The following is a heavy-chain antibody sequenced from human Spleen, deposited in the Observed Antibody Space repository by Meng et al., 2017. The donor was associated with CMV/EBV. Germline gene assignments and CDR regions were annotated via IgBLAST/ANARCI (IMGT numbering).Heavy chain of an antibody. V-gene: IGHV3-21*01. D-gene: IGHD4-17*01. CDR3: ARRGDYGDGFDI. CDR2: ISSSSSYI. J-gene: IGHJ3*02. CDR1: GFTFSSYS. Sequence: GESLKISCAASGFTFSSYSMNWVRQAPGKGLEWVSSISSSSSYIYYADSVKGRFTISRDNAENSLYLHMNSLRAEDTAVYYCARRGDYGDGFDIWGQGTLVTVSS.